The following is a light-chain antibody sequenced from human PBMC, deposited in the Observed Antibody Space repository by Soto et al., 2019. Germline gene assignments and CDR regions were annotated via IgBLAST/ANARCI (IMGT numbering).Light chain of an antibody. Sequence: EIEMTQSPATLSVSPGERATLSCRASQSVSNNLAWYQQKPGQAPKLLIYGASTSVTGIPARFSGSGSGTEFTLTTSSLQSEDFAAYYCQQYNNWPPLTFGGGTKLEIK. V-gene: IGKV3-15*01. J-gene: IGKJ4*01. CDR3: QQYNNWPPLT. CDR1: QSVSNN. CDR2: GAS.